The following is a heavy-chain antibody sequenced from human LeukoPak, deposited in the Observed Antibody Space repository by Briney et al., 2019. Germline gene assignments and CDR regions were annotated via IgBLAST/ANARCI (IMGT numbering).Heavy chain of an antibody. CDR2: IYHSGST. J-gene: IGHJ4*02. V-gene: IGHV4-30-2*01. Sequence: SQTLSLTCAVSGGSISSGGYSWSWIRQPPGKGLEWIGYIYHSGSTYYNPSLKSRVTISVDRSKNQFSLKLSSVTAADTAVYYCASGGQWPRSYFDYWGQGTLVTVSS. CDR3: ASGGQWPRSYFDY. D-gene: IGHD6-19*01. CDR1: GGSISSGGYS.